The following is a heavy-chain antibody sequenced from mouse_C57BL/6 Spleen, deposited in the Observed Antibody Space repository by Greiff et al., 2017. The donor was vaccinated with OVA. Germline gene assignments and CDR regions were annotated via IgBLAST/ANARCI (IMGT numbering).Heavy chain of an antibody. Sequence: QVQLQQPGAELVMPGASVKLSCKASGYTFTSYWMHWVKQRPGQGLEWIGEIDPSDSYTNYNQKFKGKSTLTVDKSSSTAYMQLSSLTSEDSAVYYCAMRGTTVVADYWGQGTTLTVSS. V-gene: IGHV1-69*01. CDR2: IDPSDSYT. CDR1: GYTFTSYW. J-gene: IGHJ2*01. CDR3: AMRGTTVVADY. D-gene: IGHD1-1*01.